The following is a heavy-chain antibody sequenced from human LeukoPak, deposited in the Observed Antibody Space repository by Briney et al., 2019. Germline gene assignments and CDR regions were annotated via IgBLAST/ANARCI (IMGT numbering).Heavy chain of an antibody. V-gene: IGHV1-69*06. Sequence: GASVKVSRKASGGTFSSYTINWVRQAPGQGLEWMGGIIPIFGTANYAQKFQGRVTITADKSTSTAYMELSSLRSEDTAVYYCARLKQGEGIGAFDIWGQGTMVTVSS. CDR3: ARLKQGEGIGAFDI. CDR2: IIPIFGTA. J-gene: IGHJ3*02. CDR1: GGTFSSYT. D-gene: IGHD3-16*01.